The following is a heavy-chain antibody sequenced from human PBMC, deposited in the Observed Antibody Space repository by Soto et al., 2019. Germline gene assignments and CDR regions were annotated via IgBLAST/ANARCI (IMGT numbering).Heavy chain of an antibody. Sequence: GGSLRLSCAASGFKFSSYAMSWVRQAPVKGLEWVSLISATGGGTYYADSVKGRFTISRDNSDNTLYLQVHSLRAEDTAVYYCAKDRRAGGNSAFYFDFWGQGAQVTVSS. CDR1: GFKFSSYA. CDR2: ISATGGGT. J-gene: IGHJ5*01. D-gene: IGHD3-16*01. V-gene: IGHV3-23*01. CDR3: AKDRRAGGNSAFYFDF.